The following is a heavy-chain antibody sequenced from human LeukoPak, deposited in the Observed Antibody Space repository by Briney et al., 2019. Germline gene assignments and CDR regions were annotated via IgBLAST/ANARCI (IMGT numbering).Heavy chain of an antibody. CDR3: VKGSSSWPSGAFWLDP. CDR1: GLTFRDYY. V-gene: IGHV3-11*01. Sequence: GGSLRLSCAASGLTFRDYYMSWIRQAPGKGLEWVSYISRGGSTIYYADSVKGRFTISRDRSKNTVDLQMNSLRADDTAVYYCVKGSSSWPSGAFWLDPWGQGTLVTVSS. CDR2: ISRGGSTI. J-gene: IGHJ5*02. D-gene: IGHD6-13*01.